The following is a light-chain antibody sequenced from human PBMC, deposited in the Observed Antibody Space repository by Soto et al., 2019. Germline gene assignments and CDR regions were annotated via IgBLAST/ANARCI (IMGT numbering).Light chain of an antibody. Sequence: QSALTQPASVSGSPGQSITISCTGTSSDIGAYNSVSWYQQHPGKAPKLIVFQVSFRPSAVSDRFSGSKSDNTASLTISGLQTEDEADYYCLSYAATTTLVFGIGPKVTVL. CDR1: SSDIGAYNS. CDR3: LSYAATTTLV. CDR2: QVS. V-gene: IGLV2-14*01. J-gene: IGLJ1*01.